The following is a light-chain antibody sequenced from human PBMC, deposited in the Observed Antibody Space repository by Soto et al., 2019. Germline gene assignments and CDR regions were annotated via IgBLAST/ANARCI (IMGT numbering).Light chain of an antibody. V-gene: IGLV2-14*03. CDR2: DVS. CDR1: TSDVGAYNY. Sequence: QPVLTQPASVSGSPGQSITISCSGTTSDVGAYNYVSWYQHHPGKAPKLMIYDVSNRPSGVSYRFSGSKSGNTASLTISELQAEDEADYYCSSFTSSGTLVFGGGTQLTVL. J-gene: IGLJ2*01. CDR3: SSFTSSGTLV.